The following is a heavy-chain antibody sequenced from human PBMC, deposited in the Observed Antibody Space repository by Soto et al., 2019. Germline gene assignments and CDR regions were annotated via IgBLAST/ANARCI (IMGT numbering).Heavy chain of an antibody. CDR2: FIPMFGTS. D-gene: IGHD1-20*01. CDR1: GATFASFT. Sequence: QVQLEQSGAEVKKPGSSVKVSCKASGATFASFTTNWVRQAPGQGLEWMGAFIPMFGTSNYEKKFQDRLILSGDASTSTAYMELRSPTSEDTAIYYCAREANWISERGLDSWGQGTPVTVSS. J-gene: IGHJ4*02. V-gene: IGHV1-69*12. CDR3: AREANWISERGLDS.